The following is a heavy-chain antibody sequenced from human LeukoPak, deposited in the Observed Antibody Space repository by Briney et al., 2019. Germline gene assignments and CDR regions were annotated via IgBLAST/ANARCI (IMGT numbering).Heavy chain of an antibody. V-gene: IGHV1-69*06. D-gene: IGHD3-10*01. CDR3: ASSMVRGVIRYYYYYMDV. CDR2: IIPIFGTA. Sequence: SVKVSCKASGYTFTSYGISWVRQAPGQGLEWMGGIIPIFGTANYAQKFQGRVTITADKSTSTAYMELSSLRSEDTAVYYCASSMVRGVIRYYYYYMDVWGKGTTVTVSS. J-gene: IGHJ6*03. CDR1: GYTFTSYG.